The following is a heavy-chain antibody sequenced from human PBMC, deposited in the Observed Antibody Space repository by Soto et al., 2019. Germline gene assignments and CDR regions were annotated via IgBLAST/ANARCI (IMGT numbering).Heavy chain of an antibody. CDR1: GFTFSTYA. CDR2: VRDSGANT. D-gene: IGHD4-17*01. V-gene: IGHV3-23*01. CDR3: ARSRRTYGDYYDL. J-gene: IGHJ4*02. Sequence: EVQLLESGGGLVQPGGSLRLSCEASGFTFSTYAMTWVRQAPGKGLEWVSSVRDSGANTYYADSVKGRFTISRDNSKNTVYLQMNSLRGNDTALYYGARSRRTYGDYYDLWGQGTVVTVSS.